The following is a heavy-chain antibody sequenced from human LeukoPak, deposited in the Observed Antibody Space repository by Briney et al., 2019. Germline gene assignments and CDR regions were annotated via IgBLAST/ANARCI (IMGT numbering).Heavy chain of an antibody. V-gene: IGHV3-21*01. Sequence: PGGSLRLSCAASGFTFSSYEMNWVRQAPGKGLEWVSSISISSSNIYYADSVKGRFTISRDNAKNSLYLQMNSLRVEDTAVYYCARCTTGRTFGSLREIKRSREIDYWGQGTLVTVSS. D-gene: IGHD1-1*01. J-gene: IGHJ4*02. CDR2: ISISSSNI. CDR1: GFTFSSYE. CDR3: ARCTTGRTFGSLREIKRSREIDY.